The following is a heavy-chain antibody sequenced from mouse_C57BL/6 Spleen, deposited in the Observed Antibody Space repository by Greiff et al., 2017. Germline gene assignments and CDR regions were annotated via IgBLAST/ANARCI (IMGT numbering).Heavy chain of an antibody. Sequence: VQLQQSGPELVKPGASVKMSCKASGYTFTDYNMHWVKQSHGKSLEWIGYINPNNGGTSYNQKFKGKATLTVNKSSSTAYMELRSLTSEDSAVYYCARGYYYGSSHDDYWGQGTTLTVSS. J-gene: IGHJ2*01. CDR1: GYTFTDYN. V-gene: IGHV1-22*01. CDR2: INPNNGGT. CDR3: ARGYYYGSSHDDY. D-gene: IGHD1-1*01.